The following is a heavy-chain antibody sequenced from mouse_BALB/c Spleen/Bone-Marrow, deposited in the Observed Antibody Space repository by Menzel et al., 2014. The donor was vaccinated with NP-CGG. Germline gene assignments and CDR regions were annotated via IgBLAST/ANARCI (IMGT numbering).Heavy chain of an antibody. CDR3: ARGGISVDY. J-gene: IGHJ2*01. Sequence: QVQLQQSGAELVRPGSSVKISCKASGYAFSVYWMNWVKQRPGQGLVWIGQIYPGDGDTNYNGKFKGRATLTADKSSNTAYMQLSSLTSEDSAVYFCARGGISVDYWGQGTTLTVSS. V-gene: IGHV1-80*01. CDR2: IYPGDGDT. CDR1: GYAFSVYW.